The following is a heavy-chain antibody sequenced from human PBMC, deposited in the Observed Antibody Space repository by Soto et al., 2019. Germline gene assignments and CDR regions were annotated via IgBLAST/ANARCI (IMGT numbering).Heavy chain of an antibody. CDR3: ARVDGVGRITIFGVNYAGHYYYYGMDV. CDR2: IKQDGSEK. CDR1: GFTFSSYW. J-gene: IGHJ6*02. V-gene: IGHV3-7*05. Sequence: PGGSLRLSCAASGFTFSSYWMSWVRQAPGKGLKWVANIKQDGSEKYYVDSVKGRFTISRDNAKNSLYLQMNSLRAEDTAVYYCARVDGVGRITIFGVNYAGHYYYYGMDVWGQGTTVTVSS. D-gene: IGHD3-3*01.